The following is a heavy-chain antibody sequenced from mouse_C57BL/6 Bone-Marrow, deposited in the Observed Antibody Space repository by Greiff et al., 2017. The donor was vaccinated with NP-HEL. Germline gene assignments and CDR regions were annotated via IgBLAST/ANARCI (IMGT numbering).Heavy chain of an antibody. Sequence: QVQLQQPGAELVRPGTSVKLSCKASGYTFTSYWMHWVKQRPGQGLEWIGVIDPSDSYTNYNQKFKGKATLTVDTSSSTAYMQLSSLTSEDSAVYYCAYYYGSSLFDYWGQGTTLTVSS. J-gene: IGHJ2*01. V-gene: IGHV1-59*01. CDR3: AYYYGSSLFDY. CDR1: GYTFTSYW. CDR2: IDPSDSYT. D-gene: IGHD1-1*01.